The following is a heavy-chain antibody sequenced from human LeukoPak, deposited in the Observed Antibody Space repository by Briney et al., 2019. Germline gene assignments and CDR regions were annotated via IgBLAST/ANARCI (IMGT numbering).Heavy chain of an antibody. V-gene: IGHV4-30-4*01. CDR3: ARGPPPYCGGDCSNFDY. J-gene: IGHJ4*02. Sequence: SQTLSLTCTVSGGSISSGDYYWSWIRQPPGKGLEWIGYIYNSGSTYYNPSLKSRVSISVDTSKNQFSLKPSSVTAADTAVYYCARGPPPYCGGDCSNFDYWGQGTLVTVSS. CDR1: GGSISSGDYY. D-gene: IGHD2-21*02. CDR2: IYNSGST.